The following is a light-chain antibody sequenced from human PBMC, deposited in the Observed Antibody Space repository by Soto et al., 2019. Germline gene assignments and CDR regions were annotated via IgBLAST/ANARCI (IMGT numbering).Light chain of an antibody. CDR2: DNS. CDR3: GAWDSSLMGVV. J-gene: IGLJ2*01. V-gene: IGLV1-51*01. Sequence: QSVLTQPPSVSAAPGQKVTISCSGSSSNVGNNYVSWYQQLPGTAPKLLIYDNSKRPSGIPDRFSGSKSATSATLDITALQTGDEADYYCGAWDSSLMGVVFGGGTKLTVL. CDR1: SSNVGNNY.